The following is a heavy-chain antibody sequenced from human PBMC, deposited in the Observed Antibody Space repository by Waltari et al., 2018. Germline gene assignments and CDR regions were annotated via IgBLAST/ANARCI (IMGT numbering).Heavy chain of an antibody. Sequence: DVQLVESGGGIGQPGGSLRLSCVASGFSFSDYWMHWVRQDPEKGLVGVANVNHDGTHTTYADSVKGRFTVSRDNAKNTVYLQMNSLRADDTAVYFCARDTPGDGIDYWGQGTLVTVSS. CDR3: ARDTPGDGIDY. CDR2: VNHDGTHT. J-gene: IGHJ4*02. D-gene: IGHD7-27*01. V-gene: IGHV3-74*01. CDR1: GFSFSDYW.